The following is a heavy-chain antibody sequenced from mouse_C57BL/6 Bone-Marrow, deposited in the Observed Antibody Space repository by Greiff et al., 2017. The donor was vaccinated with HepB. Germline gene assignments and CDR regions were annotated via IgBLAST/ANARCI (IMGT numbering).Heavy chain of an antibody. Sequence: EVQLQQSGPELVKPGASVKISCKASGYTFTDYYMNWVKQSHGKSLEWIGDINPNNGGTSYNQKFKGKATLTVDKSSSTAYMELRSLTSEDSAVYYCAREVVGDYWGQGTTLTVSS. CDR1: GYTFTDYY. D-gene: IGHD1-1*01. J-gene: IGHJ2*01. CDR2: INPNNGGT. CDR3: AREVVGDY. V-gene: IGHV1-26*01.